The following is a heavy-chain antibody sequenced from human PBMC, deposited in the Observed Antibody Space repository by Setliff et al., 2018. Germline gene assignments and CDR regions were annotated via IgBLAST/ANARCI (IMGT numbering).Heavy chain of an antibody. J-gene: IGHJ6*04. V-gene: IGHV4-34*01. CDR1: GGSFSGYY. Sequence: SETLSLTCAVYGGSFSGYYWSWIRQPPGKGLEWIGEINHSGSTNYNPSLKSRVTISVDTSKNQFSLKLSTVTAADAAVYYCARAKTRILGVWGKGTTVTVSS. CDR2: INHSGST. D-gene: IGHD2-15*01. CDR3: ARAKTRILGV.